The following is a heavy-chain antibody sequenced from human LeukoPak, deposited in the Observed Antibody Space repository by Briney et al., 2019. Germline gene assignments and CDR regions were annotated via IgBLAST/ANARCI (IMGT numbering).Heavy chain of an antibody. V-gene: IGHV1-18*01. D-gene: IGHD3-3*01. CDR3: ARGPRSYDLWSGYLDY. CDR1: GYTFTSYG. J-gene: IGHJ4*02. Sequence: ASVKVSCKASGYTFTSYGISWVRQAPGQGLEWMGWISAYNGNTNYAQKLQGRVTMTTDTSTSTAYMELRSLRSYDAAVYYCARGPRSYDLWSGYLDYWGQGTLVTVSS. CDR2: ISAYNGNT.